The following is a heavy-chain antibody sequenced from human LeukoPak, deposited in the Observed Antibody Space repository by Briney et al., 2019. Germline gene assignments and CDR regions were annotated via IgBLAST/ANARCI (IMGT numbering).Heavy chain of an antibody. Sequence: GGSLRLSCAASGFTFDNYVMSWVRQAPGKGLEWVSGISGTGDSTYYADSVKGRFTISRDNSKNTLYLQMNSLRAEDTAVYYCADGGFGGLIVMFDYWGQGTLVTVSS. D-gene: IGHD3-16*02. CDR1: GFTFDNYV. J-gene: IGHJ4*02. V-gene: IGHV3-23*01. CDR2: ISGTGDST. CDR3: ADGGFGGLIVMFDY.